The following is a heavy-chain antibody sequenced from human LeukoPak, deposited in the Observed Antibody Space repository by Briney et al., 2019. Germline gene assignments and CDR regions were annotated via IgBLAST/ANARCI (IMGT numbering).Heavy chain of an antibody. CDR2: IYYSGST. V-gene: IGHV4-39*07. J-gene: IGHJ5*02. CDR1: GGSISSSSYY. CDR3: ARDPIAAAGVWFDP. D-gene: IGHD6-13*01. Sequence: SETLSLTCTVSGGSISSSSYYWGWIRQPPWKGLEWIGSIYYSGSTYYNPSLKSRVTISVDTSKNQFSLKLSSVTAADTAVYYCARDPIAAAGVWFDPWGQGTLVTVSS.